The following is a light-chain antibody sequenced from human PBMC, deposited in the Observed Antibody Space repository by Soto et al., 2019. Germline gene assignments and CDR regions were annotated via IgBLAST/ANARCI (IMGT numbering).Light chain of an antibody. V-gene: IGKV3-15*01. Sequence: EIVMTQSQAALSVSPGDTASLSCRASQSVSSNLAWYQQNPGQAPRLLIYCASTRATGIPARFSGSGSGSEFTLTISSVQYADLEVYYCRKYNNWPKTFGQGTKVEI. J-gene: IGKJ1*01. CDR1: QSVSSN. CDR3: RKYNNWPKT. CDR2: CAS.